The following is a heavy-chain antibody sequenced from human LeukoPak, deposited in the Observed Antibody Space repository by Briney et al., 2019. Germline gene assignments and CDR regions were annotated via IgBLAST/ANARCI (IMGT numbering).Heavy chain of an antibody. Sequence: GRSLRLSCAASGFTFSSYGMHWVRQAPGKGLEWVAVISYDGSNKYYADSVKGRFTISRDNSKNTLYLQMNSLRAEDTAVYYCAKEVVAAAGMYYFDYWGQGTLVTVSS. CDR2: ISYDGSNK. V-gene: IGHV3-30*18. CDR1: GFTFSSYG. CDR3: AKEVVAAAGMYYFDY. J-gene: IGHJ4*02. D-gene: IGHD6-13*01.